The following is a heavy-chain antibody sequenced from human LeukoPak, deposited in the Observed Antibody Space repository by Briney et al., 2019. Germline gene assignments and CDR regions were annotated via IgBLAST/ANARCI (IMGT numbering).Heavy chain of an antibody. D-gene: IGHD3-10*01. V-gene: IGHV1-18*01. CDR2: ISTYNGNT. Sequence: TSVKVSCKASGYTFTTYGISWVRQAPGQGLEWMGWISTYNGNTNYAQKVQDRITMTADTSTSTAYMELRSLRSDDTAVYYCARDFISGTYDFDYWGQGTLVTVSS. J-gene: IGHJ4*02. CDR3: ARDFISGTYDFDY. CDR1: GYTFTTYG.